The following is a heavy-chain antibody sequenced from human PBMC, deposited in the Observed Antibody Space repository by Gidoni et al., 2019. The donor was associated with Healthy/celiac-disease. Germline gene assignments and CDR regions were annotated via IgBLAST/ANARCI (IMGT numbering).Heavy chain of an antibody. V-gene: IGHV3-9*01. CDR2: ISWNSGSI. J-gene: IGHJ4*02. CDR1: GFTFDVYA. Sequence: EVQLVESGGGLIQPGRSLRLSCAASGFTFDVYAMHWVRQAPGKGLEWVSGISWNSGSIGYADSVKGRFTISRDNAKNSLYLQMNSLRAEDTALYYCAKDSGSGSYGFPAYWGQGTLVTVSS. CDR3: AKDSGSGSYGFPAY. D-gene: IGHD3-10*01.